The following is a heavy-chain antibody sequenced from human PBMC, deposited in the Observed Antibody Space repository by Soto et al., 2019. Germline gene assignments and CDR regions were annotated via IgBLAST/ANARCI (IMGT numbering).Heavy chain of an antibody. CDR2: ISTSGNV. V-gene: IGHV4-4*07. Sequence: SETLSLTCTVSGGSLTKYYWSWIRQPAGKGLEWIGRISTSGNVVSKASLRSRLTMSVDTSKNQFSLRLTSVTAADTAVYYCARDNNDFWSLYPLAFDYWGQGALVTVSS. J-gene: IGHJ4*02. D-gene: IGHD3-3*01. CDR3: ARDNNDFWSLYPLAFDY. CDR1: GGSLTKYY.